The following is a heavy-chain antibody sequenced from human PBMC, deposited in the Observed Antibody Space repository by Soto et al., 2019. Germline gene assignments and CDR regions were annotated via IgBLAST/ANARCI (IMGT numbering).Heavy chain of an antibody. J-gene: IGHJ4*02. CDR3: AKVFPHGYSRSWPWDY. D-gene: IGHD6-13*01. CDR1: GFTFSSYA. Sequence: GGSLRLSCAASGFTFSSYAMSWVRQAPGKGLEWVSAISGSGGSTYYADSVKGRFTISRDNSKNTLYLQMNSLRAEDTAVYYCAKVFPHGYSRSWPWDYWGQGTRVTVAS. V-gene: IGHV3-23*01. CDR2: ISGSGGST.